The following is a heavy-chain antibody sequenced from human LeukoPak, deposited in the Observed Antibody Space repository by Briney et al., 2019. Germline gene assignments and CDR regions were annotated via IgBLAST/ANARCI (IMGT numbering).Heavy chain of an antibody. CDR1: GFTVSSNY. Sequence: GGSLRPSCAASGFTVSSNYMSWVRQAPGKGLEWVSVIYSGGSTYYADSVKGRFTISRDNSKNTLYLQMNSLRAEDTAVYYCARESTRDYYGSGSRPRLHYGMDVWGQGTTVTVSS. CDR3: ARESTRDYYGSGSRPRLHYGMDV. J-gene: IGHJ6*02. D-gene: IGHD3-10*01. CDR2: IYSGGST. V-gene: IGHV3-53*01.